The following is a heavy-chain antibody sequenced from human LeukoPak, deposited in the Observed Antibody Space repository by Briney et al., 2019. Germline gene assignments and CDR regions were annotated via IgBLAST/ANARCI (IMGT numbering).Heavy chain of an antibody. D-gene: IGHD2-2*01. CDR2: INFDGGTT. J-gene: IGHJ4*02. Sequence: PGGSLRLSCAVSGFTFSNSWMHWVRQAPGKGLVWVSRINFDGGTTNYADSVKGRFTISRDNAKNTLYLQMNSLRAEDTAVYYCFNMPAGGGQGTLVTVSS. V-gene: IGHV3-74*01. CDR1: GFTFSNSW. CDR3: FNMPAG.